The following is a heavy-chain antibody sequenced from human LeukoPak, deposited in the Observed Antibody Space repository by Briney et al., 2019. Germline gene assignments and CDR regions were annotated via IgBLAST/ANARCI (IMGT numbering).Heavy chain of an antibody. CDR3: ATVWPASHYFGSRKTNNNYYYYGMDV. J-gene: IGHJ6*02. CDR2: FDAEDGET. D-gene: IGHD3-10*01. V-gene: IGHV1-24*01. CDR1: GYTLTEFS. Sequence: ASVKVSCTVSGYTLTEFSMHWVRQAPGKGLEWMGGFDAEDGETIYAQKFQGRVTMTEDTSTDTAYMELSSLRSEDTAVYYRATVWPASHYFGSRKTNNNYYYYGMDVCGQGTTVTVSS.